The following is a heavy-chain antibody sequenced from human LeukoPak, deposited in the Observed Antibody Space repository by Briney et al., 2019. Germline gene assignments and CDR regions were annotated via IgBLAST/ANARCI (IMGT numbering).Heavy chain of an antibody. CDR3: AKSYDSSGYYNY. Sequence: SETLSLTCTVSGGSISSSSSYWGWIRQSPGKGLEWIGSISYSGSTYYNPSLKSRVTISVDTSKKQFSLKLSSVTAADTAVYYCAKSYDSSGYYNYWGQGTLVTVSS. V-gene: IGHV4-39*07. CDR2: ISYSGST. CDR1: GGSISSSSSY. J-gene: IGHJ4*02. D-gene: IGHD3-22*01.